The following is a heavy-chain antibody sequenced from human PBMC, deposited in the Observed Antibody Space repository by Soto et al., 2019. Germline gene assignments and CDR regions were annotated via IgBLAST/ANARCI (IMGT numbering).Heavy chain of an antibody. J-gene: IGHJ6*02. CDR3: ARPLVTMVRGVLNGYYYYGMDV. CDR2: IYYSGST. D-gene: IGHD3-10*01. CDR1: GGSISSSSYY. V-gene: IGHV4-39*01. Sequence: TLSLTCTVSGGSISSSSYYWGWIRQPPGKGLEWIGSIYYSGSTYYNPSLKSRVTISVDTSKNQFSLKLSSVTAADTAVYYCARPLVTMVRGVLNGYYYYGMDVWGQGTTVTVSS.